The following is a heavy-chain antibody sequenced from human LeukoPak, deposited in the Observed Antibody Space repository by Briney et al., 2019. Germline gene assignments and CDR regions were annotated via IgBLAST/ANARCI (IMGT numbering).Heavy chain of an antibody. CDR2: IDWDDDK. J-gene: IGHJ4*02. Sequence: SGPTLVNPTQTLTLTCTFSGFSLSTSGMCVSWIRQPPGKALEWLALIDWDDDKYYSTSLKTRLTISKDTSKNQVVLTMTNMDPVDTATYYCARVRMVRGVIKEEGYWGQGTLVTVSS. CDR1: GFSLSTSGMC. V-gene: IGHV2-70*01. D-gene: IGHD3-10*01. CDR3: ARVRMVRGVIKEEGY.